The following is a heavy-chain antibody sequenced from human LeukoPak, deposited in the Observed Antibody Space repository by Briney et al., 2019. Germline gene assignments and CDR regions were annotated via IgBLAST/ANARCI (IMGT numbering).Heavy chain of an antibody. Sequence: SETLSLTCTVSGGSISSYYWSWTRQPPGKGLEWIGYIYTSGSTNYNPSLKSRVTISVDTSKNQFSLKLSSVTAADTAVYYCARQTGSGSYYFFDYWGQGTLVTVSS. CDR1: GGSISSYY. V-gene: IGHV4-4*09. CDR2: IYTSGST. D-gene: IGHD1-26*01. J-gene: IGHJ4*02. CDR3: ARQTGSGSYYFFDY.